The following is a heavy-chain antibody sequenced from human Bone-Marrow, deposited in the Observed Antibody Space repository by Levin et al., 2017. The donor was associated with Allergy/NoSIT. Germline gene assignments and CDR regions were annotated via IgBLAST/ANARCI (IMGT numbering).Heavy chain of an antibody. J-gene: IGHJ5*02. D-gene: IGHD5-24*01. CDR2: IYSGGST. CDR1: GFTVSSNY. V-gene: IGHV3-66*01. Sequence: GGSLRLSCAASGFTVSSNYMSWVRQAPGKGLEWVSVIYSGGSTYYADSVKGRFTISRDNSKNTLYLQMNSLRAEDTAVYYCARGLRMLGRDGYNLGWFDPWGQGTLVTVSS. CDR3: ARGLRMLGRDGYNLGWFDP.